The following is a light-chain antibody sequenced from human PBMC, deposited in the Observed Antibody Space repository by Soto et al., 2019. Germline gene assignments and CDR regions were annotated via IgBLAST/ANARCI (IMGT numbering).Light chain of an antibody. CDR2: DAS. CDR3: QQRSNWPSSLT. V-gene: IGKV3-11*01. Sequence: EIVLTQSPATLSLSPGERATLSCRASQSVSSYLAWYQQKPGQAPRLLSYDASNRATGIPARFSGSGSGTDFTLTIISLEPEDFAVYYCQQRSNWPSSLTFGGGTKVEIK. J-gene: IGKJ4*01. CDR1: QSVSSY.